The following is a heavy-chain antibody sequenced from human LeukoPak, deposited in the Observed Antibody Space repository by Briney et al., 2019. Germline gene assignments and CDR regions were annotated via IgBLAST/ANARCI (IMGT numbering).Heavy chain of an antibody. J-gene: IGHJ5*02. Sequence: TVKVSCKASGYTFTSYDINWVRQATGQGLEWMGWMNPNSGNTGYAQRFQGRVTITRNTSISTAYMELSSLRSKDTAVYYCARGPRYGGTPGVWFDPWGQGTLVTVSS. V-gene: IGHV1-8*03. D-gene: IGHD4-23*01. CDR1: GYTFTSYD. CDR2: MNPNSGNT. CDR3: ARGPRYGGTPGVWFDP.